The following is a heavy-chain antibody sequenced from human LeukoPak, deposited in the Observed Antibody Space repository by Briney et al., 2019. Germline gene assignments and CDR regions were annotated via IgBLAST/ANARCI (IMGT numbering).Heavy chain of an antibody. J-gene: IGHJ6*03. Sequence: KASETLSLTCAVYGGSFSGYYWSWIRQPPGKGLEWIGEINHSGSTNYNPSLKSRVTISVDTSKNQFSLKLSSVTAADTAVYYCARQGAAAGTLYYYYYMDVWGKGTTVTISS. CDR3: ARQGAAAGTLYYYYYMDV. CDR1: GGSFSGYY. CDR2: INHSGST. D-gene: IGHD6-13*01. V-gene: IGHV4-34*01.